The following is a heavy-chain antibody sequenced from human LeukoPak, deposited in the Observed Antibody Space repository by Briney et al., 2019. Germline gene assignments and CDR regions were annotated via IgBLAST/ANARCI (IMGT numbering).Heavy chain of an antibody. J-gene: IGHJ4*02. D-gene: IGHD6-19*01. V-gene: IGHV3-23*01. CDR2: VVGNGNT. CDR1: GFILTTYA. CDR3: AKDRAPDTGWNFDY. Sequence: GGSLRLSCAASGFILTTYAMNWVRQAPGKGLEWVSAVVGNGNTYYADSVKGRFTISRDTSKNMLYLQMNSLRVEDTAIYYCAKDRAPDTGWNFDYWGQGTLVSVSS.